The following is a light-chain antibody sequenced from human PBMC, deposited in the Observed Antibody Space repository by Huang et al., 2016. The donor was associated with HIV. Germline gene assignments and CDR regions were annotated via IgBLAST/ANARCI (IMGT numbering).Light chain of an antibody. CDR1: QDISNY. V-gene: IGKV1-33*01. CDR3: QQYDNLPRFT. Sequence: DIQMTQSPSSLSASVGDRVTITCQASQDISNYLNWYQQKPGKAPKLLIYDASNLETGVSSRFSGSGSGTDFTLTISSLRPEDIATYYCQQYDNLPRFTFGPGTKVDIK. J-gene: IGKJ3*01. CDR2: DAS.